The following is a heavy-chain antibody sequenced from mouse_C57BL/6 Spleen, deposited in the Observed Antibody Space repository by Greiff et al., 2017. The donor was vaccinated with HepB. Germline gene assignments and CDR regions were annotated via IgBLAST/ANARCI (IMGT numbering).Heavy chain of an antibody. CDR2: INPSSGYT. Sequence: QVQLQQSGAELAKPGASVKLSCKASGYTFTSYWMHWVKQRPGQGLEWIGYINPSSGYTKYNQKFKDKATLTADKSSSTAYLQLSSLTYEDSAVYDCATIDYFDYWGQGTTLTVSS. D-gene: IGHD2-12*01. CDR1: GYTFTSYW. CDR3: ATIDYFDY. V-gene: IGHV1-7*01. J-gene: IGHJ2*01.